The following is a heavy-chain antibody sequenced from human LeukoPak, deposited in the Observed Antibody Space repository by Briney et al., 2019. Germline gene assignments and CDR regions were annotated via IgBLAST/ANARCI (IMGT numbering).Heavy chain of an antibody. Sequence: SETLSLTCTVSGGSISSYYWSWIRQPPGKGLEWIGYIYYSGSTNYNPSLKSRVTISVDTSKNQFSLKLSSVTAADTAVYYCARSIGYCSGGSCYDPWFDPWGQGTLVTVSS. CDR1: GGSISSYY. V-gene: IGHV4-59*01. D-gene: IGHD2-15*01. CDR3: ARSIGYCSGGSCYDPWFDP. J-gene: IGHJ5*02. CDR2: IYYSGST.